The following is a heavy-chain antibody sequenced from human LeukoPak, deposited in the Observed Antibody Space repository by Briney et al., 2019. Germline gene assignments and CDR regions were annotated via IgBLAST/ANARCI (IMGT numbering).Heavy chain of an antibody. D-gene: IGHD3-10*01. J-gene: IGHJ4*02. V-gene: IGHV3-23*01. CDR3: AKDPDYYGSESYLNY. Sequence: GGSLRLSCAVSGFTFSNFAMSWVRQAPGRGLEWISTISGSAGSTHYADPVKGRFTISRDNSKNTLYLQMNGLRAEDTAVYYCAKDPDYYGSESYLNYWGQGTLVTVSS. CDR2: ISGSAGST. CDR1: GFTFSNFA.